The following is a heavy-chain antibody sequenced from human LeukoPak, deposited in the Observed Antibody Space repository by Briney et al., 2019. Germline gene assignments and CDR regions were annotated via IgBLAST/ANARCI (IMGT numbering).Heavy chain of an antibody. CDR2: ISSSSSYI. CDR1: GFTFSSYS. V-gene: IGHV3-21*01. CDR3: AGDGVHDFWSGYPTPNFDY. J-gene: IGHJ4*02. Sequence: GGSLRLSCAASGFTFSSYSMNWVRQAPGKGLEWVSSISSSSSYIYYADSVKGRFTISRDNAKNSLYLQMNSLRAEDTAVYYCAGDGVHDFWSGYPTPNFDYWGQGTLVTVSS. D-gene: IGHD3-3*01.